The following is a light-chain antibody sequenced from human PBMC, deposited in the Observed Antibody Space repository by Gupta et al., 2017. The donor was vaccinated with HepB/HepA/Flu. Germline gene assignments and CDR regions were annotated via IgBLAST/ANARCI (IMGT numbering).Light chain of an antibody. CDR2: GAS. J-gene: IGKJ1*01. V-gene: IGKV3-20*01. CDR3: QQYDNSPWT. Sequence: DIFFTQSQGTLSLPPGERATLSCKASQSVTNSNLAWCQQKPGQAPRLLIYGASSRATGIPDRFSGSGSGTDFTLTISRLEPADFAVFYCQQYDNSPWTFGQGTRVEIK. CDR1: QSVTNSN.